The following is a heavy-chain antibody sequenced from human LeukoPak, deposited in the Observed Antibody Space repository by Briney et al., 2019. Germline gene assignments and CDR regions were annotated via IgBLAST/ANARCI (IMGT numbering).Heavy chain of an antibody. CDR3: ARMRTAAGSNTFDY. CDR1: GGSISSYY. J-gene: IGHJ4*02. CDR2: IYYSGST. D-gene: IGHD6-13*01. V-gene: IGHV4-59*01. Sequence: PSETLSLTCTVSGGSISSYYWSWIRQPPGKGLEWIGYIYYSGSTNYNPSLKSRVTISVDTSKNQFSLKLSSVTAADTAVYYCARMRTAAGSNTFDYWGQGTLVTVSS.